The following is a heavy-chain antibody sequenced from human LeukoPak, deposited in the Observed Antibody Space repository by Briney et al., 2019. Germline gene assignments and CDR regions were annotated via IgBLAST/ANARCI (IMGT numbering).Heavy chain of an antibody. D-gene: IGHD1-1*01. J-gene: IGHJ4*02. CDR1: GDSVSSNSAA. CDR3: TRDGIRVLDY. Sequence: SQTLSLTCAISGDSVSSNSAAWNWIRQSPSRGLEWLGRTYYRSKWYNDYAVSVKSRIVINPDTSKNQFSLQLSSVAPEDTAVYYCTRDGIRVLDYWGQGILVTVSS. CDR2: TYYRSKWYN. V-gene: IGHV6-1*01.